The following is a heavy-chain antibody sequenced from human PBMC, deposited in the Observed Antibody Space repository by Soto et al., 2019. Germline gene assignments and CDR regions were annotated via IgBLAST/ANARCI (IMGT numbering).Heavy chain of an antibody. CDR3: ARHHLAVAGTNWFDP. Sequence: GESLKISCQASGYTFTNYWVGWVRQMPGKGLEWMGIIFPADSETRYSPSFQGQVTMSVDKSITTAYLQWSSLKASDTAIYYCARHHLAVAGTNWFDPWGQGTPGTVS. V-gene: IGHV5-51*01. D-gene: IGHD6-19*01. CDR2: IFPADSET. CDR1: GYTFTNYW. J-gene: IGHJ5*02.